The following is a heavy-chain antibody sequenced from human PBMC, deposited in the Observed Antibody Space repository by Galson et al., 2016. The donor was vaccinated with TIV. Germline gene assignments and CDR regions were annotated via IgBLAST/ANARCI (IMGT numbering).Heavy chain of an antibody. CDR3: ARVQCANVLFFDL. V-gene: IGHV4-59*01. J-gene: IGHJ5*02. CDR2: IHHSGST. CDR1: GAAISIYG. Sequence: ECRCLTSAVGGAAISIYGCWLIRQHRGDQLGWIGFIHHSGSTNYQPSLKSRVTVPADPSKNQYSLRLSPTTPADTAVYYGARVQCANVLFFDLWGRGTLVTVSS. D-gene: IGHD3-10*02.